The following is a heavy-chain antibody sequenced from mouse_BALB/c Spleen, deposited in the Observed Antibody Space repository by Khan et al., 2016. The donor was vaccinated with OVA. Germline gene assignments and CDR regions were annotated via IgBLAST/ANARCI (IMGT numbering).Heavy chain of an antibody. CDR2: IRGGGHT. D-gene: IGHD2-14*01. CDR3: ARTYYMCDGYYAMVY. J-gene: IGHJ4*01. CDR1: GFSLSSYS. Sequence: QVQLQQSGPGLVAPSQSLSITCTVSGFSLSSYSVHWVRQPPGKGLEWLGMIRGGGHTDYNSALKSRLSISNDNSKSQFIIKMNSLQTDDKARYYCARTYYMCDGYYAMVYGGQGTSVTVSA. V-gene: IGHV2-6-4*01.